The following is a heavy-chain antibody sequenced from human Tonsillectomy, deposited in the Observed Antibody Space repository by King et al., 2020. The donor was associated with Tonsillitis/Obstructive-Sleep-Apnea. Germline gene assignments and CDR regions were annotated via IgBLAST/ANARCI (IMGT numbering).Heavy chain of an antibody. CDR2: IYWDDDK. J-gene: IGHJ5*02. CDR3: AQANEENCFDP. Sequence: TLKESGPTLVKPTQTLTLTCTFSDFSLTTSGVGVGWIRQPPGKALEWLALIYWDDDKRYSPSLKSRLTITKDTSKNQAVLTMTNMDTVDTATYYCAQANEENCFDPWGQGTLVTVSS. D-gene: IGHD1-1*01. CDR1: DFSLTTSGVG. V-gene: IGHV2-5*02.